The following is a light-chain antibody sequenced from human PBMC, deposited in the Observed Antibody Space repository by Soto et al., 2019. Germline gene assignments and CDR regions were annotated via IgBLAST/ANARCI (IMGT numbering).Light chain of an antibody. V-gene: IGLV1-47*01. J-gene: IGLJ2*01. Sequence: QPVLTQPPSASGTPGQRVTISCSGSSSNIGSNYVYWYHQLPGTAPKLVIYRNNQRPSGVPDRISGSKSGTSASLAISGLRSEDESDYYCAAWDDRLIGLVFVRGTKLTV. CDR2: RNN. CDR3: AAWDDRLIGLV. CDR1: SSNIGSNY.